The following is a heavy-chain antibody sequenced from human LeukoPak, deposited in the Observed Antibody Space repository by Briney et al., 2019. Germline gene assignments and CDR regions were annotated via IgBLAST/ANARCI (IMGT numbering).Heavy chain of an antibody. V-gene: IGHV3-21*04. Sequence: GGSLRLSCAASGFSFSSYRMNWVRQAPGKGLEWVSSVSNSGDYIHYADSVKGRFTISRDNSKNTLYLQMNSLRAEDTAVYYCAKDLSVVVTAILDYWGQGTLVTVSS. CDR1: GFSFSSYR. CDR3: AKDLSVVVTAILDY. J-gene: IGHJ4*02. CDR2: VSNSGDYI. D-gene: IGHD2-21*02.